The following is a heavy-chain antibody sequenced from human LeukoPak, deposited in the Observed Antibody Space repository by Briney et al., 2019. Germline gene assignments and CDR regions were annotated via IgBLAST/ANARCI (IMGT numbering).Heavy chain of an antibody. Sequence: PGGSLRLSCAASGFTFSSSWMSWVRQAPGKGLEWVANIKSDGSETYYVDSVKGRFTVSRDNAKNSLYLQMNSLRAEDTAVYYCARGHGGNYKWGQGTLVTVSS. CDR3: ARGHGGNYK. J-gene: IGHJ4*02. CDR1: GFTFSSSW. D-gene: IGHD4/OR15-4a*01. V-gene: IGHV3-7*01. CDR2: IKSDGSET.